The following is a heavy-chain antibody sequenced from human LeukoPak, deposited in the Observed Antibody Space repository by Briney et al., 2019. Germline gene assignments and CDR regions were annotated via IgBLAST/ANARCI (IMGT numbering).Heavy chain of an antibody. CDR3: ARGNYYGSGSYYSYFDY. J-gene: IGHJ4*02. CDR2: ISAYNGNT. CDR1: GYTFTSYG. D-gene: IGHD3-10*01. Sequence: ASVKVSCKASGYTFTSYGISWVRQAPGQGLEWMGWISAYNGNTNYAQKLQGRVTMTTDTSTSTAYMELRSLRSDDTAVYYCARGNYYGSGSYYSYFDYWGQGTLVTVSS. V-gene: IGHV1-18*01.